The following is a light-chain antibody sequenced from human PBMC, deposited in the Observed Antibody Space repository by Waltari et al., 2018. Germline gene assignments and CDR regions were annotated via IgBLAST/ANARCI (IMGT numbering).Light chain of an antibody. Sequence: QSALTQPASVSESPGQTIPISCPGTRSDVGGHNYVSWYQQHPGKAPKLLIYDVSTRPAGVSNRVSGSKSGNTASLTISGLQAEDEADYYCSSYTSSSPVVFGGGTKLTVL. CDR1: RSDVGGHNY. CDR3: SSYTSSSPVV. V-gene: IGLV2-14*01. CDR2: DVS. J-gene: IGLJ2*01.